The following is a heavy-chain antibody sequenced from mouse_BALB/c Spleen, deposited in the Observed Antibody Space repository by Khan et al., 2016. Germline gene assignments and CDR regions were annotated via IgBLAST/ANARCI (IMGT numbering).Heavy chain of an antibody. CDR3: ARGSPYGRYAMDY. J-gene: IGHJ4*01. V-gene: IGHV3-6*02. CDR2: ISYDGSN. Sequence: EVKLLESGPGLVKPSQSLSLTCSVTGYSITSGYYWNWIRQFPGNKLEWMGYISYDGSNNYNPSLKNRISITRDTSKNQFFLKLNSVTTEDTATYDCARGSPYGRYAMDYWGQGTSVTVSS. D-gene: IGHD1-1*01. CDR1: GYSITSGYY.